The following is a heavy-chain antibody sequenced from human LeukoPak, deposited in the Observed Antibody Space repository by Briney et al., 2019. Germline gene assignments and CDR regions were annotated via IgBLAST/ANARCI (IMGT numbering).Heavy chain of an antibody. CDR2: ISGSGDST. Sequence: GGSLRLSCAASGFTFSSYAMSWVRQAPGKGLEWVSVISGSGDSTYYTDSVKGRFTISRDNAKNSLYLQMNSLRAEDTAVYYCARGGYDSSGYFHYWGQGTLVTVSP. CDR1: GFTFSSYA. V-gene: IGHV3-23*01. CDR3: ARGGYDSSGYFHY. D-gene: IGHD3-22*01. J-gene: IGHJ4*02.